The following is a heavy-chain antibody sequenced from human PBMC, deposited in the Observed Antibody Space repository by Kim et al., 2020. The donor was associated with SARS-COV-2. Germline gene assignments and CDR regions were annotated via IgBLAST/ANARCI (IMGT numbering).Heavy chain of an antibody. Sequence: STYYNPSLKSRVTRSVDTSKNQFFLKLSSVTAADTAVYYCARLYDYGDSYWGQGTLVTVYS. D-gene: IGHD4-17*01. CDR2: ST. J-gene: IGHJ4*02. V-gene: IGHV4-31*02. CDR3: ARLYDYGDSY.